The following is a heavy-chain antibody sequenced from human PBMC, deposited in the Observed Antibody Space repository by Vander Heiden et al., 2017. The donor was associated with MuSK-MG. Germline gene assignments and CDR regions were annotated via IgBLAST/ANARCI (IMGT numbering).Heavy chain of an antibody. D-gene: IGHD3-10*01. CDR1: GYTFTSYG. CDR2: ISGYKGNT. Sequence: QVQLVQSGGEVKKPGASVKVSCKASGYTFTSYGINRVRQAPGQELGWMGWISGYKGNTNYAQKFQGRVTMTTDTSTSTAYMELRSLRSDDTAVYYCARDGGGHLVRGVTNWGQGTLVTVSS. J-gene: IGHJ4*02. CDR3: ARDGGGHLVRGVTN. V-gene: IGHV1-18*04.